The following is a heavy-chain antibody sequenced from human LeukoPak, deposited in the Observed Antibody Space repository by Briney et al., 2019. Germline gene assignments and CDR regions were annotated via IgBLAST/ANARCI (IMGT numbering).Heavy chain of an antibody. Sequence: TSETLSLTCAVYGGSFRGYYWSWIRQPPGKGLEWIGEINHSGSTNYNPSLKSRVTISVDTSKNQFSLKLSSVTAADTAVYYCARAPRKGIAAAGGGRYNWFDPWGQGTLVTVSS. D-gene: IGHD6-13*01. V-gene: IGHV4-34*01. J-gene: IGHJ5*02. CDR3: ARAPRKGIAAAGGGRYNWFDP. CDR2: INHSGST. CDR1: GGSFRGYY.